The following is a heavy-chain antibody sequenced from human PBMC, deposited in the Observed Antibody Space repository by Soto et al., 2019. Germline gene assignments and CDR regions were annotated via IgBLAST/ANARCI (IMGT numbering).Heavy chain of an antibody. CDR1: GGSISSYY. V-gene: IGHV4-59*12. D-gene: IGHD3-10*01. J-gene: IGHJ6*02. CDR3: ARVRGLPITMLRGPYYYYGMDV. Sequence: TMSLTWTVSGGSISSYYWSWIRQPPGKGLEWIGYIYYSGGTNYNPSLKSRVTISVDTSKNQFSLKLSSVTAADTAVYYCARVRGLPITMLRGPYYYYGMDVWGQGTTVTV. CDR2: IYYSGGT.